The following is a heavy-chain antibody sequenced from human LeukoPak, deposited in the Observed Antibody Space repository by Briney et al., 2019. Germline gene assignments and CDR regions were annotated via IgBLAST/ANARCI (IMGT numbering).Heavy chain of an antibody. CDR2: VSYTGDA. CDR3: ARGWNYGDY. V-gene: IGHV4-59*01. Sequence: SETLSLTCTVPGGAFSSYYWSWIRQPPGKGLEWIGYVSYTGDASQNPSLRGRVTMSVDTSNNQVSLELSSVTAADTAVYYCARGWNYGDYWGQGTLVTVSS. J-gene: IGHJ4*02. CDR1: GGAFSSYY. D-gene: IGHD3-3*01.